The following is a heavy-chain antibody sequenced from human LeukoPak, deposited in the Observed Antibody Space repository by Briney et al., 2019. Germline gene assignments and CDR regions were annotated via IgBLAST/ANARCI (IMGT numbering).Heavy chain of an antibody. CDR2: ITGSGDTT. Sequence: GGYLRRNCAASAFIFSNYDMSWDRQAPGKELEWVSAITGSGDTTYYADSVKGRFTISRDNSKNTLYVEMNTLRAEDTAVYYCAKWGDYDILAGYYVSDFWGQGTLVTVSS. J-gene: IGHJ4*02. CDR1: AFIFSNYD. D-gene: IGHD3-9*01. CDR3: AKWGDYDILAGYYVSDF. V-gene: IGHV3-23*01.